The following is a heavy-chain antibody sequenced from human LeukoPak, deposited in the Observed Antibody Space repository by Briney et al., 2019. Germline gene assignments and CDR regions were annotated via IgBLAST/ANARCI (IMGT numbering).Heavy chain of an antibody. CDR3: ASQPGSDSPVVYYYGMDV. V-gene: IGHV4-39*07. D-gene: IGHD2-21*01. Sequence: PSETLSLTCTVSGGSISSSSYYWGWIRRPPGKGLEWIGSIYYSGSTYYNPSLKSRVTISVDTSKNQFSLKLSSVTAADTAVYYCASQPGSDSPVVYYYGMDVWGQGTTVTVSS. J-gene: IGHJ6*02. CDR1: GGSISSSSYY. CDR2: IYYSGST.